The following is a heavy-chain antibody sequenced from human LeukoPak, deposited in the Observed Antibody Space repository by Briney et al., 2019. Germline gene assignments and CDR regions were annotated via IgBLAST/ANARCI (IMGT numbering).Heavy chain of an antibody. Sequence: ASVKVSCKASGFTFTGYYMHWVRQAPGQGLERMGWINPNSGGTNYAQKFQGRVTMTRDTSISTAYMELSRLRSDDTAVYYCARVIRRGTISALDYWGQGTLVTVSS. CDR1: GFTFTGYY. V-gene: IGHV1-2*02. D-gene: IGHD3-3*01. J-gene: IGHJ4*02. CDR2: INPNSGGT. CDR3: ARVIRRGTISALDY.